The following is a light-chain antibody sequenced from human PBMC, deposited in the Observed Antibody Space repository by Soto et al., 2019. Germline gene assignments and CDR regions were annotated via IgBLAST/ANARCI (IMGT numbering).Light chain of an antibody. CDR3: QQFTTYPYT. CDR1: QSISYW. V-gene: IGKV1-5*03. J-gene: IGKJ2*01. CDR2: KAS. Sequence: DIQMTQSPSTLSASVGDRVTITCRASQSISYWLAWYQQKPGEAPNLLIHKASTLESWVPSRFSGSGSGTEFTLTINHLQPDDFATYYCQQFTTYPYTFGQGTRLEIK.